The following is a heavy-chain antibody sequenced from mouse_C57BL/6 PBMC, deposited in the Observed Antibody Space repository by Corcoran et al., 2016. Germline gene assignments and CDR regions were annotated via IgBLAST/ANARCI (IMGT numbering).Heavy chain of an antibody. V-gene: IGHV1-9*01. Sequence: QVQLQQSGAELMKPGASVKLSCKAAGYTFTGYWIEWVKQRPGHGLEWIGEILPGSGSTNYNEKFKGKATFTADTSSNTAYMQLSSLTTEDSAIYYCAKSPYYYGSSYVSYWGQGTTLTVSS. J-gene: IGHJ2*01. CDR1: GYTFTGYW. CDR3: AKSPYYYGSSYVSY. CDR2: ILPGSGST. D-gene: IGHD1-1*01.